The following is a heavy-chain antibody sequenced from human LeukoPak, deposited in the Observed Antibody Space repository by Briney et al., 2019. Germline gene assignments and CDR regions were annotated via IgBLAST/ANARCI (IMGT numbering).Heavy chain of an antibody. CDR3: ARGGYSYGYKLGIDY. CDR2: IYPDDSDI. CDR1: GYPFITYW. D-gene: IGHD5-18*01. V-gene: IGHV5-51*01. Sequence: GESLKISCEGSGYPFITYWIGWVRRMPGKGVEWMGIIYPDDSDIIYSPSFQGQVTISADKSISTAYLHWSSLKASDTAMYYCARGGYSYGYKLGIDYWGQGTLVTVSS. J-gene: IGHJ4*02.